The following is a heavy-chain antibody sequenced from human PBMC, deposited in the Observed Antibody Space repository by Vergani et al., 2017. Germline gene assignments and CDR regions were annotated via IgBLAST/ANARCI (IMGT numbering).Heavy chain of an antibody. CDR1: GGSISSGSYY. J-gene: IGHJ4*02. Sequence: QVQLQESGPGLVKPSQTLSLTCTVSGGSISSGSYYWSWIRQPAGKGLEWIGYIYYSGSTNYNPSLKSRVTISVETSKNQFSLKLSSVTAADTAVYYCAKDRSSYSLAGRYFDYWGQGTLVTVSS. V-gene: IGHV4-61*10. CDR2: IYYSGST. CDR3: AKDRSSYSLAGRYFDY. D-gene: IGHD2-15*01.